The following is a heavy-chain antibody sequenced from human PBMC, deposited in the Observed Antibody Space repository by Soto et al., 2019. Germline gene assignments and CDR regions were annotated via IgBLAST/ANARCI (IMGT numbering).Heavy chain of an antibody. D-gene: IGHD3-10*01. V-gene: IGHV6-1*01. CDR1: GDSVSSTSAA. J-gene: IGHJ6*03. Sequence: QSQTLSLTCAISGDSVSSTSAAWNWIRQSPSRGLEWLGRTYYRSKWYNDYAVSVKSRITINPDTSKNQFSLQLNSVTPEDTAVYYCARDREDYYGSGSSRYYYYMDVWGKGTTVTVSS. CDR3: ARDREDYYGSGSSRYYYYMDV. CDR2: TYYRSKWYN.